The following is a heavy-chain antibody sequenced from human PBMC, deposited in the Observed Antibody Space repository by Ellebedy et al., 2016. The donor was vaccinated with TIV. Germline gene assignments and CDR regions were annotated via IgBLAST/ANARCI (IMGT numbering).Heavy chain of an antibody. J-gene: IGHJ4*02. Sequence: GESLKISCIASGFTFSDYHMSWIRQAPGKGLEWLSNIDFSGRTIYAADSVKGRFTTSRDNARNSLYLQMNALRAEDTAVYYCVRIGDITSWYREAYWGQGTLVTVSS. D-gene: IGHD6-13*01. CDR1: GFTFSDYH. CDR3: VRIGDITSWYREAY. CDR2: IDFSGRTI. V-gene: IGHV3-11*01.